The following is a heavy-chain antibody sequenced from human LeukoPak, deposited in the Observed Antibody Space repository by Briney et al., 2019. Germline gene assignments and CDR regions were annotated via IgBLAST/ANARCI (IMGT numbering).Heavy chain of an antibody. CDR3: ARDSSGSPHWFQH. D-gene: IGHD1-26*01. V-gene: IGHV3-53*01. J-gene: IGHJ1*01. Sequence: PGGSLRLSCAASGFTLSHYGISWVRQAPGKGLEWVSVIYSGGSTYYADSVKGRFTISRDNSKNTLYLQMNSLRAEDTAVYYCARDSSGSPHWFQHWGQGTLVTVSS. CDR2: IYSGGST. CDR1: GFTLSHYG.